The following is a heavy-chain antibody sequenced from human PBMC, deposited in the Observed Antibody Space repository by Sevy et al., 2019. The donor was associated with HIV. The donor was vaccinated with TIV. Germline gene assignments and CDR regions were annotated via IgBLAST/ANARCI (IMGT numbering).Heavy chain of an antibody. D-gene: IGHD3-10*02. J-gene: IGHJ4*02. CDR3: TKESLRGTYIRGDFDY. CDR2: ISSDGINN. CDR1: GFNFQTFG. V-gene: IGHV3-30*13. Sequence: GGSLRLSCSAFGFNFQTFGMHWIRQAPGKGPEWLAVISSDGINNNYAASVKGRFTIYRDNSKSRLFLQMNSLTPKDTAVYFCTKESLRGTYIRGDFDYWGQGTLVTVSS.